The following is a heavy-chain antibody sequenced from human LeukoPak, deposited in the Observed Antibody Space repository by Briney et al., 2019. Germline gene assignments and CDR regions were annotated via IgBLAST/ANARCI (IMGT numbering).Heavy chain of an antibody. CDR1: GFTFSSYA. CDR2: ISYDGSNK. J-gene: IGHJ4*02. CDR3: AKDVPFTGGGAIVY. Sequence: GRSLRLSCAASGFTFSSYAMHWVRQAPGKGLEWVAVISYDGSNKYYADSVKGRFTISRDNSKNTLYLQMDSLKTEDTAVYYCAKDVPFTGGGAIVYWGQGTPVTVSS. D-gene: IGHD3-16*01. V-gene: IGHV3-30-3*01.